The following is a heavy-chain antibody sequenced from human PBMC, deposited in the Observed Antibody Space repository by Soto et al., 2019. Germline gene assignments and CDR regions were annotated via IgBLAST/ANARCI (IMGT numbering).Heavy chain of an antibody. CDR2: IYYSGST. Sequence: PSETLSLTCTVSGGSISSYYWSWIRQPPGKGLEWIGYIYYSGSTNYNPSLKSRVTISVDTSKNQFSLKLNSMTVADTAVYYCARLGGYCSSANCFGYYAMDVWGQGTTVTVSS. V-gene: IGHV4-59*08. CDR3: ARLGGYCSSANCFGYYAMDV. D-gene: IGHD2-2*01. J-gene: IGHJ6*02. CDR1: GGSISSYY.